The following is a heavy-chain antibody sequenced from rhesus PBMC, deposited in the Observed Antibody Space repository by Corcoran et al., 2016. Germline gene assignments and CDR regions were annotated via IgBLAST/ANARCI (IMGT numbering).Heavy chain of an antibody. D-gene: IGHD3-3*01. CDR3: ARDRVTIFGVVITFDY. V-gene: IGHV4-173*01. J-gene: IGHJ4*01. Sequence: QLQLQESGPGLVKPSETLSLTCAVSGGSISSNYWSLIRQPPGKGLEWIGRIAGSGGSTDNNPALKSRVTISTDTAKNQFSLKLSSVTAADTAVYYCARDRVTIFGVVITFDYWGQGVLVTVSS. CDR1: GGSISSNY. CDR2: IAGSGGST.